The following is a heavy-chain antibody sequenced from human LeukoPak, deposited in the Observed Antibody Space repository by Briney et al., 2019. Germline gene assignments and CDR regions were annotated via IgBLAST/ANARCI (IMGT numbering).Heavy chain of an antibody. CDR1: GDTVSTSSVA. V-gene: IGHV6-1*01. D-gene: IGHD1-1*01. J-gene: IGHJ3*01. Sequence: SQTLSLTCAVSGDTVSTSSVAWNWIRQAPARSLEWLGRTYDRSKWNNDYAVSVISRIIINPDTSKNQFSLQLNSVTPEDTAVYYCARYNWNGGRAFDVWGQGTMVTVSS. CDR3: ARYNWNGGRAFDV. CDR2: TYDRSKWNN.